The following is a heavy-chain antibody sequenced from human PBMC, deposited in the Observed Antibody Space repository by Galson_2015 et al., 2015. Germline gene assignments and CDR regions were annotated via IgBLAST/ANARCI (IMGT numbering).Heavy chain of an antibody. CDR1: GYTFTSYA. D-gene: IGHD2-15*01. V-gene: IGHV7-4-1*02. J-gene: IGHJ6*02. CDR3: ARDPDLGYCSGGSCQSTYYYGMDV. Sequence: SVKVSCKASGYTFTSYAMNWVRQAPGQGLEWMGWINTNTGNPTYAQGFTGRFVFSLDTSVSTAYLQISSLKAEDTAVCYCARDPDLGYCSGGSCQSTYYYGMDVWGQGTTVTVSS. CDR2: INTNTGNP.